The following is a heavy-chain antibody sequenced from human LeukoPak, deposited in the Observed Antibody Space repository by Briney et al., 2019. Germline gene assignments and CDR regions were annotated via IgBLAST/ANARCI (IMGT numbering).Heavy chain of an antibody. D-gene: IGHD4-17*01. CDR2: LNPNSGGT. J-gene: IGHJ4*02. V-gene: IGHV1-2*02. CDR1: GYTFTGYY. Sequence: ASVKVSCKASGYTFTGYYLHWVRLAPGQGLEWMGWLNPNSGGTNYAQDFQGRVTMTRDTSISTAYMELSRPTSDDTAVYYCARGDSCGDLDYWGQGTLVTVSS. CDR3: ARGDSCGDLDY.